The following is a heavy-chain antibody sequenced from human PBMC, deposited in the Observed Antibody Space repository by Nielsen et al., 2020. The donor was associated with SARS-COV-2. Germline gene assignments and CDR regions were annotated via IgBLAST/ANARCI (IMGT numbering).Heavy chain of an antibody. V-gene: IGHV3-49*04. CDR2: IRSKAYGGTT. Sequence: LKISCAASGFTFSSYSMNWVRQAPGKGLEWVGFIRSKAYGGTTEYAASVKGRFTISRDDSKSIAYLQMNSLKTEDTAVYYCTRGCYYDSRRYFDLWGRGTLVTVSS. CDR1: GFTFSSYS. D-gene: IGHD3-22*01. CDR3: TRGCYYDSRRYFDL. J-gene: IGHJ2*01.